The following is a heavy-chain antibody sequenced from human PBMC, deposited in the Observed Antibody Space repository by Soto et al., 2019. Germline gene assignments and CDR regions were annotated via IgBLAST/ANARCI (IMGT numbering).Heavy chain of an antibody. CDR1: GFTFSSYA. CDR3: ARGGPGTYFDY. D-gene: IGHD6-13*01. V-gene: IGHV3-23*01. J-gene: IGHJ4*02. Sequence: EVQLLDSGGGLVQPGGSLRLSCAASGFTFSSYAMNWVRQAPGKGLEWVSVISGSGGSTYYADSVKGRFTISRDNSKNTLDLQMNSLRAEDTAVYYCARGGPGTYFDYWGQGTLVTVSS. CDR2: ISGSGGST.